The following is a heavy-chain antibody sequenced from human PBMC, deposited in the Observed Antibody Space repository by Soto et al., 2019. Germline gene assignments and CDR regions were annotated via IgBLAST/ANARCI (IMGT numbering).Heavy chain of an antibody. CDR2: ISRSGSTI. Sequence: QVQLVESGGGLVKPGGSLRLSCAASGFTFSDYYMSWIRQAPVKGLEWGSYISRSGSTIYYTDLVKGRFTTSRDNAKNSLYLQMNSLRAEDTAVYYCARPRGYGDYAIEYWGQGTLVTVSS. CDR1: GFTFSDYY. J-gene: IGHJ4*02. D-gene: IGHD4-17*01. V-gene: IGHV3-11*01. CDR3: ARPRGYGDYAIEY.